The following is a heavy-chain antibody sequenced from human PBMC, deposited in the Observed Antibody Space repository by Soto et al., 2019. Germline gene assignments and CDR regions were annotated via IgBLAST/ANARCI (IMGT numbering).Heavy chain of an antibody. CDR2: FYYTGIT. CDR3: ARHVEESLSFGGRVNNFNY. J-gene: IGHJ4*01. CDR1: GGSISNYY. D-gene: IGHD3-10*01. Sequence: PSETLSLTCTVSGGSISNYYWSWIRQPPGKGLEWIGYFYYTGITNYNPSLKSRTSMSVDTSKNQFSLKLSSVTAADTAVYYCARHVEESLSFGGRVNNFNYWDHETLVTVS. V-gene: IGHV4-59*08.